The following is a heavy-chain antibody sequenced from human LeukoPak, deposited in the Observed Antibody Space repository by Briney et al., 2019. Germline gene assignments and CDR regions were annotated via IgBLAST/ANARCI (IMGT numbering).Heavy chain of an antibody. CDR2: INHSGST. CDR3: ARGGSGSYYPLYYYYYMDV. V-gene: IGHV4-34*01. Sequence: PSETLSLTCAVYGGSFSGYYWSWIRQPPGKGLEWIGEINHSGSTNYNPSLKSRVTISVDTSKNQFSLKLSSVTAADTAVYYCARGGSGSYYPLYYYYYMDVWGKGTTVTISS. D-gene: IGHD3-10*01. CDR1: GGSFSGYY. J-gene: IGHJ6*03.